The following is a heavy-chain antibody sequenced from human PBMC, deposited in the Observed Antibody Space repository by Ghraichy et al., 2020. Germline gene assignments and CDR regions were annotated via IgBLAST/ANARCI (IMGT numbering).Heavy chain of an antibody. J-gene: IGHJ4*02. CDR2: ISSSGRTM. V-gene: IGHV3-48*02. CDR1: GFTFSSYS. Sequence: LSLTCAGSGFTFSSYSMNWVRQAPGKGLDWVSYISSSGRTMYYADSVKGRFTISRDNAKNSLYLQMNSLRDEDTAVYYCARKGCYWGQGTQVTVSS. D-gene: IGHD2-8*01. CDR3: ARKGCY.